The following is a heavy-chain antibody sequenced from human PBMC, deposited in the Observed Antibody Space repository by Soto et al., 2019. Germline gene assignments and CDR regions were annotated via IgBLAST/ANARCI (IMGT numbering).Heavy chain of an antibody. J-gene: IGHJ4*02. D-gene: IGHD3-10*01. V-gene: IGHV3-48*01. Sequence: GGSLRLSCAASGFTFSSYSMNWVRQAPGKGLEWVSYISSSSSTIYYAHSVKGRLTISRDKAKNSLYLQMNSLRAKDTAVYYCARGRYYYGSVRYGSFRPFDYWGQGTLVTVSS. CDR3: ARGRYYYGSVRYGSFRPFDY. CDR2: ISSSSSTI. CDR1: GFTFSSYS.